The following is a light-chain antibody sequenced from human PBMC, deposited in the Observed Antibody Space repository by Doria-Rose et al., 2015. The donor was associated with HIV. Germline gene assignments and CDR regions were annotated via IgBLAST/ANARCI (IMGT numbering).Light chain of an antibody. CDR1: QGISSY. Sequence: TQSPSSFSASTGDRVTITCRASQGISSYLAWYQQKPGKAPNLLIYAASTLQSGVPSRFGGSGSGTDFTLTISCLQPEDFATYYCQQYYSYPRAFGQGTRLEIK. CDR2: AAS. J-gene: IGKJ5*01. CDR3: QQYYSYPRA. V-gene: IGKV1-8*01.